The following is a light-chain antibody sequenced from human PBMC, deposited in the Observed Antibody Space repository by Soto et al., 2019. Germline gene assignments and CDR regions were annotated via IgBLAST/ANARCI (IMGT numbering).Light chain of an antibody. J-gene: IGLJ3*02. V-gene: IGLV2-14*03. Sequence: QSALTQPASVSGSPGQSIAISCTGTNSDVGDYNYVSWYQQHPGNAPKLLIYDVTNRPSGVSSRFSGSKSGNMASLTISGLQAEDEADYYCSSYTSSSTWVFGGGTKLTVL. CDR3: SSYTSSSTWV. CDR1: NSDVGDYNY. CDR2: DVT.